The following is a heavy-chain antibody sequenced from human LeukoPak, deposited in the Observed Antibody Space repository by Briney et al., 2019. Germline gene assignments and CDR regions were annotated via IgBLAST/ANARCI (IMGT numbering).Heavy chain of an antibody. CDR1: GGTSSSYA. Sequence: SVKVSCKASGGTSSSYAISWVRQAPGQGLEWMGGIIPIFGTANYAQKFQGRVTITADESTSTAYMELSSLRSEDTAVYYCARDARHRYCSSTSCYRGWFDPWGQGTLVTVSS. D-gene: IGHD2-2*01. CDR3: ARDARHRYCSSTSCYRGWFDP. CDR2: IIPIFGTA. J-gene: IGHJ5*02. V-gene: IGHV1-69*13.